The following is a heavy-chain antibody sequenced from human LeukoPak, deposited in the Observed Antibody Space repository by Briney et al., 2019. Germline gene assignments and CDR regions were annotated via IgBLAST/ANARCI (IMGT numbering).Heavy chain of an antibody. CDR1: GFTFSTYA. V-gene: IGHV3-23*01. J-gene: IGHJ4*02. D-gene: IGHD3-22*01. CDR3: ANGSGGGYSGLVY. Sequence: PGGSLRLSCAVSGFTFSTYAMTWVRQAPGKGLEWVSGISGSGDTTNYADSVKGRFTISRDNSKNTLYLQMNSLRAEDTAVYFCANGSGGGYSGLVYWGQGTLAIVSS. CDR2: ISGSGDTT.